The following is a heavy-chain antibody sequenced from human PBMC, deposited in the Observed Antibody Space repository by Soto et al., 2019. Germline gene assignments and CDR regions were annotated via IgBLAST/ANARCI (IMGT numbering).Heavy chain of an antibody. CDR2: INAGNGNT. Sequence: QVQLVQSGAEVKKPGASVKVSCKASGYTFTSYAMHWVRQAPGQRLEWMGWINAGNGNTKYSQKFQGRVTITRDTSASTAYRELISLRSEDTAVYYCARVSGWYYFDYWGQGTLVTVSS. D-gene: IGHD6-19*01. V-gene: IGHV1-3*01. CDR1: GYTFTSYA. J-gene: IGHJ4*02. CDR3: ARVSGWYYFDY.